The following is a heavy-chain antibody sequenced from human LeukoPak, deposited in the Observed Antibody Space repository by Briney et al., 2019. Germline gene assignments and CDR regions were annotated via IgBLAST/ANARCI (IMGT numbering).Heavy chain of an antibody. CDR2: IYYSGST. V-gene: IGHV4-59*01. CDR3: ARDGSYGSDYFDY. Sequence: KTSETLSLTCTVSGGSISSYYWSWIRQPPGKGLEWIGYIYYSGSTNYNPSLKSRVTISVDTSKNQFSLKLSSVTAADTAVYYCARDGSYGSDYFDYWGQGTLVTVSS. D-gene: IGHD5-18*01. J-gene: IGHJ4*02. CDR1: GGSISSYY.